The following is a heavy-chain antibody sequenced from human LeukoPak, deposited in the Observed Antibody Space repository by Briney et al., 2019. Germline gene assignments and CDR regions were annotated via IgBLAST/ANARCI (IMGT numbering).Heavy chain of an antibody. CDR1: GGTFSSYA. Sequence: ASVKVSCKASGGTFSSYAISWVRQAPGQGLEWMGIINPSGGSTSYAQKFQGRVTMTRDTSTSTVYMELSSLRSEDTTVYYCARDLYCSSTSCSPAGGYYYYMDVWGKGTTVTVSS. CDR3: ARDLYCSSTSCSPAGGYYYYMDV. CDR2: INPSGGST. D-gene: IGHD2-2*01. V-gene: IGHV1-46*01. J-gene: IGHJ6*03.